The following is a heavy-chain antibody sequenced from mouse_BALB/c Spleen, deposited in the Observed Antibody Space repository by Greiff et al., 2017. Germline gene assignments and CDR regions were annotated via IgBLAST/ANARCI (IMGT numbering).Heavy chain of an antibody. D-gene: IGHD2-14*01. J-gene: IGHJ2*01. CDR3: ARHRYDEGSDY. CDR2: ISSGSSTI. CDR1: GFTFSSFG. V-gene: IGHV5-17*02. Sequence: EVQLVESGGGLVQPGGSRKLSCAASGFTFSSFGMHWVRQAPEKGLEWVAYISSGSSTIYYADTVKGRFTISRDNPKNTLFLQMTSLRSEDTAMYYCARHRYDEGSDYWGQGTTLTVSS.